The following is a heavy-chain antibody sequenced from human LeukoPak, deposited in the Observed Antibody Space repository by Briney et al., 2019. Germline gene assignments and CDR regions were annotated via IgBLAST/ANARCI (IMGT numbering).Heavy chain of an antibody. CDR2: IIPIFGTA. Sequence: SVTVSCKASGGNFSSYAISWVRQAPGQGLEWMGGIIPIFGTANYAQKFQGRVTITTDESTSAAYMELRSLRSEDTAVYYCAGGEEGDFWSGSFDYWGQGTLVTVSS. CDR1: GGNFSSYA. J-gene: IGHJ4*02. CDR3: AGGEEGDFWSGSFDY. D-gene: IGHD3-3*01. V-gene: IGHV1-69*05.